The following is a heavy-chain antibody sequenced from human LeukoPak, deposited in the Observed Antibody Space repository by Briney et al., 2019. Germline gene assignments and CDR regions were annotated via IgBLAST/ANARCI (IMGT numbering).Heavy chain of an antibody. CDR3: ARGAVQFLEWPSDMDV. Sequence: ASVKVSCRASGYSFSNYPMRWVRQAPGRGLEWVGWISNYDGRTVYGQRLQGRVTLTRDTSTSTAYMELTSLTSDDTAIYYCARGAVQFLEWPSDMDVWGKGTTVIVSS. J-gene: IGHJ6*03. D-gene: IGHD3-3*01. CDR1: GYSFSNYP. V-gene: IGHV1-18*01. CDR2: ISNYDGRT.